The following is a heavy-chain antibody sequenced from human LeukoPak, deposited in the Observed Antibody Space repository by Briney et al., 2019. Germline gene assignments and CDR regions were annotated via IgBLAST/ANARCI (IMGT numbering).Heavy chain of an antibody. CDR1: GFTFSSYG. CDR3: ARDQVMCSSTSCFSDPYGMDV. Sequence: GRSLRLSCAASGFTFSSYGMHWVRQAPGKGLEWVAVIWYDGSNKYYADSVKGRFTISRDNSKNTLYLQMNSLGAEDTAVYYCARDQVMCSSTSCFSDPYGMDVWGKGTTVTVSS. CDR2: IWYDGSNK. D-gene: IGHD2-2*01. J-gene: IGHJ6*04. V-gene: IGHV3-33*01.